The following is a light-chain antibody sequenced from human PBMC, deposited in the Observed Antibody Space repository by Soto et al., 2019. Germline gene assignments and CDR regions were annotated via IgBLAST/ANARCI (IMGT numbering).Light chain of an antibody. CDR2: PAS. V-gene: IGKV1-9*01. CDR3: QQLHTYNT. J-gene: IGKJ5*01. Sequence: DIQMTQSPSFLSASVGDRVTITCRASQGISTYLAWYQQKPGKAPKLLIYPASTLQSGVSSRFSGSGSGTEFTLTISSLQPEDLATYYCQQLHTYNTFGQGTRLE. CDR1: QGISTY.